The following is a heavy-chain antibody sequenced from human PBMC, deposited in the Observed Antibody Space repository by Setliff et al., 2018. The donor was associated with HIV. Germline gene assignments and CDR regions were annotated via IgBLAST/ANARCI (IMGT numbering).Heavy chain of an antibody. CDR2: FYHSTT. V-gene: IGHV4-38-2*01. D-gene: IGHD2-21*01. CDR1: GYSISSGYY. Sequence: PSETLSLTCVVSGYSISSGYYWGWIRQPPGTGLEWIGSFYHSTTYYNPSLKSRVTISVETSKNQFSLKLISVTAADTAVYYCARYGGNSFWFDPWGQGTLVTVSS. J-gene: IGHJ5*02. CDR3: ARYGGNSFWFDP.